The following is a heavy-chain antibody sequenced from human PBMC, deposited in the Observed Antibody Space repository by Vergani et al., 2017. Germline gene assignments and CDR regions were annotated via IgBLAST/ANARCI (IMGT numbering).Heavy chain of an antibody. V-gene: IGHV3-23*01. J-gene: IGHJ4*02. CDR3: VKDAGSYENFFDS. CDR2: LTGGVGST. Sequence: EVQLLESGGSLKQPGGSVGLSCAASGFTFSTYAMHWVRQAPGKGLDWVPALTGGVGSTYYADSFKGRFIISRDNSRDTLYLQMNSLRPEDTATYYCVKDAGSYENFFDSWGQGTLVTVSS. D-gene: IGHD1-26*01. CDR1: GFTFSTYA.